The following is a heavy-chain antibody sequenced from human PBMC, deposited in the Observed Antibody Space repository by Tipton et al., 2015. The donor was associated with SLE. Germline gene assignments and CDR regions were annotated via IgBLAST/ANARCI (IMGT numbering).Heavy chain of an antibody. Sequence: TLSLTCAVYGGSFSGYYWSWIRQPPGKGLEWIGEINHSGSTNYNPSLKSRVTISVDTPKNQFSLKLSSVTAADTAVYYCAREGSYGMDVWGQGTTVTVSS. V-gene: IGHV4-34*01. CDR1: GGSFSGYY. J-gene: IGHJ6*02. CDR2: INHSGST. CDR3: AREGSYGMDV.